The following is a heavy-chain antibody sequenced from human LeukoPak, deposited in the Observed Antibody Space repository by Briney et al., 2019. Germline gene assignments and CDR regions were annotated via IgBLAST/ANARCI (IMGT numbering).Heavy chain of an antibody. Sequence: PGGSLRLSCAASGFTFSSYAFSWVRQAPGKGLEWVPAISGSGDNTYYAESVAGRFTISRDNSKSTLYLQVNSLRAEDTAVYYCAKHGSGRYFDYWGQGTLVTVSS. D-gene: IGHD6-19*01. V-gene: IGHV3-23*01. J-gene: IGHJ4*02. CDR1: GFTFSSYA. CDR2: ISGSGDNT. CDR3: AKHGSGRYFDY.